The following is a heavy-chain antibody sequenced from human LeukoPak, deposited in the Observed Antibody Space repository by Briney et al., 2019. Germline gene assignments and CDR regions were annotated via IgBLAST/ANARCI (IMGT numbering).Heavy chain of an antibody. D-gene: IGHD3-10*01. J-gene: IGHJ4*02. Sequence: GGSLRLSCAASGFTFSNAWMSWVRRAPGKGLEWVGRIKSKTDGGTTDYAAPVKGRFTISRDDSKNTLYLQMNSLKTEDTAVYYCTTMAELWFGEFDYWGQGTLVTVSS. CDR1: GFTFSNAW. CDR3: TTMAELWFGEFDY. V-gene: IGHV3-15*01. CDR2: IKSKTDGGTT.